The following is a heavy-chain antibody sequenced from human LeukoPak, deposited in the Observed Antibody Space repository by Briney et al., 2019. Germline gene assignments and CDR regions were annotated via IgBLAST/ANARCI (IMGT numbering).Heavy chain of an antibody. J-gene: IGHJ4*02. CDR3: ARDPLRMYYYDSSGYPN. V-gene: IGHV1-2*02. Sequence: EASVKVSCKASGYTFSGYYMHWVRQAPGQGLEWMGWINPNSGGTNYAQKFQGRVTMTRDTSISTAYMELSRLRSDDTAVYYCARDPLRMYYYDSSGYPNRGQGTLVTVSS. CDR1: GYTFSGYY. CDR2: INPNSGGT. D-gene: IGHD3-22*01.